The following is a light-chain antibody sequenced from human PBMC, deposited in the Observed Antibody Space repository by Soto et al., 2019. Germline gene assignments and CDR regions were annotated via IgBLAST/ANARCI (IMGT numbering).Light chain of an antibody. Sequence: DLQMTHSPSILSASVGDRVTITCRASQIISSRLAWYQQKPGKAPKLLIYDAYNLESGVPSRFSGSGSGTEFTLTISSLQPDDFATYYCQQYNSYSLTFGGGTKVDIK. CDR1: QIISSR. V-gene: IGKV1-5*01. J-gene: IGKJ4*01. CDR3: QQYNSYSLT. CDR2: DAY.